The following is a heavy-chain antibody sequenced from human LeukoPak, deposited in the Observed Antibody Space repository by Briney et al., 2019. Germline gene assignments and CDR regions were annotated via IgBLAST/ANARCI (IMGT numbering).Heavy chain of an antibody. Sequence: GGSLRLSCTASGFTFSSCSMSWVRQAPGKGVEWVSAVSGSGGDTYNADSVKGRFTISRDNSKNTVYLQMNSLRAEDTALYYCAKMARYSNTWADYWGQGTLVTVSS. CDR2: VSGSGGDT. CDR3: AKMARYSNTWADY. D-gene: IGHD6-13*01. V-gene: IGHV3-23*01. CDR1: GFTFSSCS. J-gene: IGHJ4*02.